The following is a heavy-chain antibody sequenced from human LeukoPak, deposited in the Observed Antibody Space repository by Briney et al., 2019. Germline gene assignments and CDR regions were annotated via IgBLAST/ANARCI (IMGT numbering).Heavy chain of an antibody. J-gene: IGHJ4*02. CDR2: IYSGGST. D-gene: IGHD6-19*01. V-gene: IGHV3-53*01. CDR1: GFMFSSNW. CDR3: ASSASSGWYDY. Sequence: GGSLRLSCAASGFMFSSNWMSWVRLAPGKGLEWVSVIYSGGSTYYADSVKGRFTISRDNSKNTLYLQMNSLRAEDTAVYYCASSASSGWYDYWGQGTLVTVSS.